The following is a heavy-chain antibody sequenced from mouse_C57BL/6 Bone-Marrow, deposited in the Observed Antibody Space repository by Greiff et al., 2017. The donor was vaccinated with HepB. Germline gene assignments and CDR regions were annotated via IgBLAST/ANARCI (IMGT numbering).Heavy chain of an antibody. J-gene: IGHJ3*01. Sequence: VQLQQPGAELVKPGASVKMSCKASGYTFTSYWITWVKQRPGQGLEWIGDIYPGSGSTNYNAKFKSKATLTVDTTSSTSYMQLSSLTSEDSAVYYCAIYYDYWFAYWGQGTLVTVSA. CDR3: AIYYDYWFAY. D-gene: IGHD2-4*01. V-gene: IGHV1-55*01. CDR2: IYPGSGST. CDR1: GYTFTSYW.